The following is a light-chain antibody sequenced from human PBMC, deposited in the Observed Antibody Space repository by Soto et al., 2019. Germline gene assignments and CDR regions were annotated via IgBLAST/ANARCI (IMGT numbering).Light chain of an antibody. V-gene: IGLV2-14*03. J-gene: IGLJ1*01. CDR3: NSWTNSSTPPYV. Sequence: QSVLTQPASVSGSPGQSISISCTGTSSDIGGYNHVSWYQQHPGKAPKLMIYDVSNRPSGVSNRFSGSKSGNTASLTISGLQAEAEADYYCNSWTNSSTPPYVFGTGTKLTVL. CDR2: DVS. CDR1: SSDIGGYNH.